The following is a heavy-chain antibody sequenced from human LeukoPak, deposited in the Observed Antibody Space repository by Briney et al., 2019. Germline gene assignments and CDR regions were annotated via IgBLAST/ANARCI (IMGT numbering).Heavy chain of an antibody. V-gene: IGHV3-66*02. CDR2: IYSGGST. CDR1: GFTVSSNY. CDR3: ARDGITIFGVVQRASDY. J-gene: IGHJ4*02. Sequence: PGGSLRLSCAASGFTVSSNYMSWVRQAPGKGLEWVSVIYSGGSTYYADSVKGRFTISRDNSKNTLYPQMNSLRAEDTAVYYCARDGITIFGVVQRASDYWGQGTLVTVSS. D-gene: IGHD3-3*01.